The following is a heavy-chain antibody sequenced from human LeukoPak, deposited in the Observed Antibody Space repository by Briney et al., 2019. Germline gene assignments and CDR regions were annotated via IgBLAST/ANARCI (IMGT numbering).Heavy chain of an antibody. V-gene: IGHV3-23*01. J-gene: IGHJ4*02. Sequence: GGSLRLSCAASGFTLSSYGMSWVRQAPGKGLEWVSGISGSGGTTYYLDSVKGRFTISRDNSKNTLYLQMNSLRAEDTAVYYCAKARSGYDFDYWGQGTLVTVSS. CDR3: AKARSGYDFDY. CDR2: ISGSGGTT. D-gene: IGHD5-12*01. CDR1: GFTLSSYG.